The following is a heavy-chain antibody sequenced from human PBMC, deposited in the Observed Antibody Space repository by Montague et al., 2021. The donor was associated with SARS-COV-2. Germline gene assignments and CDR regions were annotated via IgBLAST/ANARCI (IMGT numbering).Heavy chain of an antibody. CDR2: ISSSRTRT. CDR1: GFTFSRYS. V-gene: IGHV3-48*04. Sequence: SLRLSCAAAGFTFSRYSMNWVRQAPGKGLEWIPYISSSRTRTHYADSVKGRFTISRDNARNSLYLQMRSLTGEDTAVYYCARVASEHTAMYHDYWGQGPLVTASS. J-gene: IGHJ4*02. D-gene: IGHD5-18*01. CDR3: ARVASEHTAMYHDY.